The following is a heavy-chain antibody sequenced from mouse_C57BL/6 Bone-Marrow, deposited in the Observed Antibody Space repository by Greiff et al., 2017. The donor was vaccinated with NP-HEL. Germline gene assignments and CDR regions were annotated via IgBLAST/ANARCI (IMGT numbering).Heavy chain of an antibody. CDR2: IDPNSGGT. Sequence: QVQLQQPGAELVKPGASVKLSCKASGYTFTNYWMHWVKQRPGRGLEWIGRIDPNSGGTKYNEKFKSKATLTVDKPSSTAYSQFSRLTSEDSAVYNCARYYYGSGDFDYWGQGTTLTVSS. V-gene: IGHV1-72*01. D-gene: IGHD1-1*01. J-gene: IGHJ2*01. CDR1: GYTFTNYW. CDR3: ARYYYGSGDFDY.